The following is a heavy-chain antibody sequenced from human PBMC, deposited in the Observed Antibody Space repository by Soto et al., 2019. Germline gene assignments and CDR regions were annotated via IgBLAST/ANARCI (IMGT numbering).Heavy chain of an antibody. CDR2: IYHSGST. Sequence: QVQLQESGPGLVKPSGTLSLTCAISSGSISSSNWWSWVRQPPGKGLEWIGEIYHSGSTNYNPSLKSRVTISVDKSKNQFSLKLSSVTAADTAVYYCARVLVSVANDYYFDYWGQGTLVTVSS. J-gene: IGHJ4*02. V-gene: IGHV4-4*02. CDR1: SGSISSSNW. CDR3: ARVLVSVANDYYFDY. D-gene: IGHD1-1*01.